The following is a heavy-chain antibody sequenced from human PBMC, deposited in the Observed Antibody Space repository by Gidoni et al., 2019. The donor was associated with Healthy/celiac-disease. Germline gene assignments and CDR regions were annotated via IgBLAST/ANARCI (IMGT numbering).Heavy chain of an antibody. V-gene: IGHV4-34*01. D-gene: IGHD6-19*01. CDR3: ARGGGRFTRVAGNWFDP. CDR2: INHSGST. J-gene: IGHJ5*02. Sequence: QVQLQQWGAGLLKPSETLSLTCAVYGGSFSGYYWSWIRQPPGKGLEWIGEINHSGSTNYNPSLKSRVTISVDTSKNQFSLKLSSVTAADTAVYYCARGGGRFTRVAGNWFDPWGQGTLVTVSS. CDR1: GGSFSGYY.